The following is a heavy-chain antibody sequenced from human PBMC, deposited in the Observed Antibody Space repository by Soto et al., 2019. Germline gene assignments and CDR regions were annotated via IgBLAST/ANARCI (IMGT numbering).Heavy chain of an antibody. V-gene: IGHV4-39*07. CDR3: ARGKRTLLWFGNYFDY. D-gene: IGHD3-10*01. Sequence: PSEALSVTCTVSGGSISRSSYFWSWIRQPPGKGLEWIGEINHSGSTNYNPSLKSRVTISVDTSKNQFSLKLSSVTAADTAVYYCARGKRTLLWFGNYFDYWGQGTLVTVSS. CDR2: INHSGST. CDR1: GGSISRSSYF. J-gene: IGHJ4*02.